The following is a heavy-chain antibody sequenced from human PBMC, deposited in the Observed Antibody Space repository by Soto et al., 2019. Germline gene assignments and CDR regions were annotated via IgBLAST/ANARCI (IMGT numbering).Heavy chain of an antibody. CDR2: ISGYNGDT. D-gene: IGHD4-17*01. V-gene: IGHV1-18*01. CDR1: GYTFTSYG. J-gene: IGHJ4*02. Sequence: QVQLVQSGGEVKQPGASVKVSCKTSGYTFTSYGISWVRQAPGQGLEWMGGISGYNGDTKYVQKFQGRVTLTTDTSTNTAYMEVRSLRSDDTAVYYCARDWVGDLAYWGQGTLVPVSS. CDR3: ARDWVGDLAY.